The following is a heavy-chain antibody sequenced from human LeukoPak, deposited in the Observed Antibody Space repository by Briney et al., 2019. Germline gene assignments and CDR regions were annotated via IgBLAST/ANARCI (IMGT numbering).Heavy chain of an antibody. CDR2: INPSGGST. CDR1: GYTFTSYY. V-gene: IGHV1-46*01. J-gene: IGHJ4*02. D-gene: IGHD3-22*01. Sequence: ASVKVSCKASGYTFTSYYMHWVRQAPGQGLEWMGIINPSGGSTSYAQKFQGRVTMTRDTSTSTVYMELSSLRSEDTAVYCCARGGYYYDSSGYLDYWGQGTLVTVSS. CDR3: ARGGYYYDSSGYLDY.